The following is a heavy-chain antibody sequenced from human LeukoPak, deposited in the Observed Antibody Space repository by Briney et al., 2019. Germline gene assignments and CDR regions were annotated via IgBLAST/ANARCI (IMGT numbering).Heavy chain of an antibody. CDR2: IYHSGST. Sequence: SETLSLTCAVSGYSISSGYYWGWIRPPPGKGLEWIGNIYHSGSTYYNLSLKRRVTISVDTSKNQFSLKLSSVTAAETAVYYCARHDSITMIVVVINDDAFDIWGQGTMVTVSS. CDR1: GYSISSGYY. CDR3: ARHDSITMIVVVINDDAFDI. J-gene: IGHJ3*02. V-gene: IGHV4-38-2*01. D-gene: IGHD3-22*01.